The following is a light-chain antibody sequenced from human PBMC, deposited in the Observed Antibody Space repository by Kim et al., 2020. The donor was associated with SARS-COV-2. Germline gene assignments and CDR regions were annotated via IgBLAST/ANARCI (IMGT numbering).Light chain of an antibody. CDR1: SLRSYY. Sequence: SSELTQDPAVSVALGQTVRITCQGDSLRSYYASWYQQKPGQAPVLVIYGKNNRPSGIPDRFSCSSSGNTASLTITGAQAEDEADYYCNSRDSSGNHLYVF. CDR2: GKN. V-gene: IGLV3-19*01. J-gene: IGLJ1*01. CDR3: NSRDSSGNHLYV.